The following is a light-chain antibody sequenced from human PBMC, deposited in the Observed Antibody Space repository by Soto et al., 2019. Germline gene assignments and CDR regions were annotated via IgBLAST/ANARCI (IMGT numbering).Light chain of an antibody. CDR3: QQYGSAPGT. CDR2: GAS. J-gene: IGKJ1*01. Sequence: EIVLTQSPGTLSLSLGERATLSCRASQSVSSSYLAWYQQRPGQAPRLLISGASSRATGIPARFSGSGSGTDFTLTISSLEAEDVAVYYCQQYGSAPGTFGQGTKGAIK. CDR1: QSVSSSY. V-gene: IGKV3-20*01.